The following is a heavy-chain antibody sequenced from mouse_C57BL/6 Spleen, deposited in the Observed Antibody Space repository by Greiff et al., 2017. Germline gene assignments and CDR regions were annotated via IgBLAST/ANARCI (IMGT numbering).Heavy chain of an antibody. J-gene: IGHJ3*01. V-gene: IGHV5-17*01. CDR3: ARDYDYDASAWFAY. D-gene: IGHD2-4*01. CDR1: GFTFSDYG. CDR2: ISSGSSTI. Sequence: EVKVVESGGGLVKPGGSLKLSCAASGFTFSDYGMHWVRQAPEKGLEWVAYISSGSSTIYYADTVKGRFTISRDNAKHTLFLQMTSLRSEDTAMYYCARDYDYDASAWFAYWGQGTLVTVSA.